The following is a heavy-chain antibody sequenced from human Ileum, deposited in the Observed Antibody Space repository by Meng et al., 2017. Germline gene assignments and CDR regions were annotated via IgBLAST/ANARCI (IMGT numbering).Heavy chain of an antibody. J-gene: IGHJ5*02. V-gene: IGHV3-9*02. CDR2: ILLKSGSV. D-gene: IGHD1-1*01. CDR3: GKDVTPGGLDR. Sequence: GGSLRLSCVVSGFNSDDHGMHWVRQRTEKGLEWVAGILLKSGSVGYADSVQARFTISRDNAQNSLYLQMTSLRPEDTAFYYCGKDVTPGGLDRWGQGTQVTVSS. CDR1: GFNSDDHG.